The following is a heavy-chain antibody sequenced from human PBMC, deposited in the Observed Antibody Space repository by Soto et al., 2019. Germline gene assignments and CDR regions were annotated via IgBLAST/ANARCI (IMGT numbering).Heavy chain of an antibody. CDR3: ATPAAGTSFDY. CDR1: GFTFSSYA. V-gene: IGHV3-23*01. CDR2: ISGSGGTT. Sequence: EVQLLESGGGLVQPGGSLRLSCAASGFTFSSYAMSWVRQAPGKGLEWVSVISGSGGTTYYADSVKGRFTIPRDTSKTTLYLPMTSLIAADTAVYYCATPAAGTSFDYWGQGTLVTVSS. J-gene: IGHJ4*02. D-gene: IGHD6-13*01.